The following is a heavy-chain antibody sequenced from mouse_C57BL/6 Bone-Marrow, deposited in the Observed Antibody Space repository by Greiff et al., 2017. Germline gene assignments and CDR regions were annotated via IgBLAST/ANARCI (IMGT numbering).Heavy chain of an antibody. CDR2: SYPRSGNT. J-gene: IGHJ2*01. V-gene: IGHV1-81*01. D-gene: IGHD2-4*01. Sequence: VHVKQSGAELARPGASVKLSCKASGYTFTSYGISWVKQRTGQGLEWIGESYPRSGNTYYNEKFKGKATLTADKSSSTAYMELRSLTSEDSAVYFCSREDIDYLVFVYWGQGTTLTVSS. CDR3: SREDIDYLVFVY. CDR1: GYTFTSYG.